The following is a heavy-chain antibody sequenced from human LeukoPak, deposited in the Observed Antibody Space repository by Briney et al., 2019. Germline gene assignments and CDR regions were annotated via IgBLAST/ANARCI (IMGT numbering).Heavy chain of an antibody. CDR1: GYIFTGHY. V-gene: IGHV1-8*02. Sequence: ASVKVSCKASGYIFTGHYMHWARQAPGQGLEWMGWMNPNSGNTGYAQKFQGRVTMTRNTSISTAYMELSSLRSEDTAVYYCARAGNKPDYYYYGMDVWGQGTTVTVSS. J-gene: IGHJ6*02. CDR2: MNPNSGNT. CDR3: ARAGNKPDYYYYGMDV.